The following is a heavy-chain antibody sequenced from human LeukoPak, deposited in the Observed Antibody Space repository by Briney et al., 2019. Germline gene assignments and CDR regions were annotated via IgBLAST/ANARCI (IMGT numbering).Heavy chain of an antibody. CDR2: ISSSGITI. D-gene: IGHD3-10*02. CDR3: AELGITMIGGV. V-gene: IGHV3-48*03. Sequence: TGGSLRPSCAASGFTFSTYDMNWVRQAPGKGLEWISYISSSGITIFYADSVKGRFTISRDNAKNSLYLQMNSLRAEGTAVYYCAELGITMIGGVWGKGTTVTISS. J-gene: IGHJ6*04. CDR1: GFTFSTYD.